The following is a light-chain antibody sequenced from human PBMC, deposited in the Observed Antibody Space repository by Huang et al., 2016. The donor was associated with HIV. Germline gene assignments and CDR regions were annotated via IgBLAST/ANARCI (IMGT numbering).Light chain of an antibody. J-gene: IGKJ4*01. CDR1: HMVVNK. CDR2: DTS. CDR3: QHYNNWPLT. V-gene: IGKV3-15*01. Sequence: EIVMTQSPAVLSMSPGERVTLTCRASHMVVNKLAWYQQKPGRAPRLVIYDTSTRSSGVPARFSGSGSGTNFSLTINSLQSEDLAVYYCQHYNNWPLTFGGGTRVEIK.